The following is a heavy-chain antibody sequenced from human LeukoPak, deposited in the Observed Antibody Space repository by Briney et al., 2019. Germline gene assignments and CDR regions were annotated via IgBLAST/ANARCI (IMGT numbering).Heavy chain of an antibody. V-gene: IGHV1-8*01. CDR3: ARGGSSSSYYNNYGMDV. J-gene: IGHJ6*02. CDR2: MNPKRGNT. D-gene: IGHD6-13*01. Sequence: ASVKVSCKASGYSFTSFDINWVRQGSGQGLEWMGWMNPKRGNTGYAPTFQGIVTITRDTSIDTAFMELSSLRPDDTAVYYCARGGSSSSYYNNYGMDVWGQGTTITVSS. CDR1: GYSFTSFD.